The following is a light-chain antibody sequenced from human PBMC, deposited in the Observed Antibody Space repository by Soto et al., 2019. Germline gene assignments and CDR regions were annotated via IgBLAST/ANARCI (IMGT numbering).Light chain of an antibody. Sequence: EILLAQSPAPLSLSSGEKATLSFRTSQSDNNYLVWYQQKPGQAPRLLIYDTSNRATGIPARFSGSGSGTDFTLTISSLEPEDSALYYCQHRSGWPIFGGGTKVDI. J-gene: IGKJ4*01. CDR3: QHRSGWPI. V-gene: IGKV3-11*01. CDR2: DTS. CDR1: QSDNNY.